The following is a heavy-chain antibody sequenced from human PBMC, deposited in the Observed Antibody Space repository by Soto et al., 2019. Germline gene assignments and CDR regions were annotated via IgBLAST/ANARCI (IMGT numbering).Heavy chain of an antibody. CDR3: ASLSRYDTFIAYDF. J-gene: IGHJ4*02. CDR1: TYTFSRYW. V-gene: IGHV5-51*01. D-gene: IGHD3-22*01. CDR2: SYPGNSDS. Sequence: AESLKIFCKGSTYTFSRYWISWVRQLPGQGLEWRGLSYPGNSDSKYSPSLQGQVTISADQSTSTAYLQWSSLKASDTAMYFCASLSRYDTFIAYDFWGQGTLVTVSS.